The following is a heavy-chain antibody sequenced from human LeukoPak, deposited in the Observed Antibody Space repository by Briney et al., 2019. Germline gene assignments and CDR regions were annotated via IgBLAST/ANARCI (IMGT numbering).Heavy chain of an antibody. CDR1: GFTFSGYA. CDR2: TSGSGDST. D-gene: IGHD2-2*01. J-gene: IGHJ4*02. CDR3: AKGKLVPAALFDY. Sequence: PGGSLRLSCAASGFTFSGYAMTWVRQAPGKGLEWVSTTSGSGDSTHYADSVKGRFTISRDNSKNTLYLQVNSLRAEDMAVYYCAKGKLVPAALFDYWGQGTLVTVSS. V-gene: IGHV3-23*01.